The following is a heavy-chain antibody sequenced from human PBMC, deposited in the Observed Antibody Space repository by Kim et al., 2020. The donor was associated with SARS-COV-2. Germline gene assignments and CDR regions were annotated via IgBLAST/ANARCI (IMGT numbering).Heavy chain of an antibody. CDR2: ISYSGST. V-gene: IGHV4-39*01. CDR3: ARQFRGNSPLFDY. CDR1: GGSISSSSYY. D-gene: IGHD3-10*01. Sequence: SETLSLTCTVSGGSISSSSYYWGWIRQPPGKGLEWIGSISYSGSTYYNPSLKSRVTISVATSKNQFSLKLNSVTAADTAVYYCARQFRGNSPLFDYWGQGTLVTVSS. J-gene: IGHJ4*02.